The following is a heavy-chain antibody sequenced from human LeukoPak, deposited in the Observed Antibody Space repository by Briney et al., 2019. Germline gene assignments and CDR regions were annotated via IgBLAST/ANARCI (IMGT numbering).Heavy chain of an antibody. V-gene: IGHV3-30*03. D-gene: IGHD3-22*01. CDR2: ISSDGSRK. CDR3: ARHYYDSSGYSVLGAFDI. Sequence: GKSLRLSCRASRFSFRDYDMHWVRQAPGKGLEWVAVISSDGSRKHYGDSVKGRFIISRDNSKNTLYLQMNSLRAEDTAVYYCARHYYDSSGYSVLGAFDIWGQGTMVTVSS. CDR1: RFSFRDYD. J-gene: IGHJ3*02.